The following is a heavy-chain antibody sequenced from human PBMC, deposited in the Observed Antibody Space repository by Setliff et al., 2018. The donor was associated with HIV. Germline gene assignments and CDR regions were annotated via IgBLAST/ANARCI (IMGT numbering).Heavy chain of an antibody. D-gene: IGHD2-21*01. CDR1: GGSFSSYH. CDR3: ARVPVAGANLFDP. V-gene: IGHV4-4*07. CDR2: IFASGST. Sequence: SETLSLTCTVSGGSFSSYHWSWIRHPAGKGLEWIGHIFASGSTYYNPSLKSRITISVDRSKNLFSLKLISVTAADQGVYYCARVPVAGANLFDPWGLGTLVTVSS. J-gene: IGHJ5*02.